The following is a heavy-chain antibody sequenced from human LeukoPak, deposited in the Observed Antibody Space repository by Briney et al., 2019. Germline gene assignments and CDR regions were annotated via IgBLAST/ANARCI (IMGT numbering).Heavy chain of an antibody. D-gene: IGHD6-19*01. CDR1: GYTFTSYG. J-gene: IGHJ4*02. V-gene: IGHV1-18*01. CDR2: ISAYNGNT. CDR3: ARDRRIAVAGTHDY. Sequence: ASVKVSCKASGYTFTSYGISWVRQAPGQGLEWMGWISAYNGNTNYAQKLQGRVTMTTDTSTSTAYMELRSLRSDDTAVYYCARDRRIAVAGTHDYWGQGTLVTVSS.